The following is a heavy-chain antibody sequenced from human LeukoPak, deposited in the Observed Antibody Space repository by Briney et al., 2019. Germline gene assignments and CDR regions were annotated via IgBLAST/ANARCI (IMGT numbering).Heavy chain of an antibody. J-gene: IGHJ4*02. Sequence: GGSLRLSCAASGFTVSNYNLNWVRQARGKGLEWVSFISESGTAIYYAESVKGRFTISRDIAKNSVYLQMNSLRDEDTAVYYCARDRVVDYWGQGTLVTVSS. CDR3: ARDRVVDY. D-gene: IGHD3-10*01. V-gene: IGHV3-48*02. CDR2: ISESGTAI. CDR1: GFTVSNYN.